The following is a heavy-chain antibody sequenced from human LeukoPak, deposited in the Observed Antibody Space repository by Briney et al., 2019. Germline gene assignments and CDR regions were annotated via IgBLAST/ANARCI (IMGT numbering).Heavy chain of an antibody. CDR3: ARGGFRHFDP. CDR1: AFIFSGHW. CDR2: MKEDGSER. Sequence: GGSLRLSCEGSAFIFSGHWMNWVRQTPGKGLEWVASMKEDGSERQYVDSVKGRFSISRDNTKGSLFLQLNSLRAEDTAVYYCARGGFRHFDPWGQGTLVTVSS. D-gene: IGHD3-22*01. V-gene: IGHV3-7*03. J-gene: IGHJ5*02.